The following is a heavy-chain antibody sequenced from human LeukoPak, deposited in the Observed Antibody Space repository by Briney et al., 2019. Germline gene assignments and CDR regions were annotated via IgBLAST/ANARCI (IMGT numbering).Heavy chain of an antibody. CDR1: GYTFTSYF. J-gene: IGHJ4*02. CDR3: ARVVGGWYAFDS. V-gene: IGHV1-46*01. D-gene: IGHD6-19*01. CDR2: INPSGGST. Sequence: ASVKVSCKASGYTFTSYFMHWVRQAPGQGLDWMGIINPSGGSTSYAQKFQGRVTMTSDTSTSTVYMELSSLTSEDTAMYHCARVVGGWYAFDSWGQGTLVTVSS.